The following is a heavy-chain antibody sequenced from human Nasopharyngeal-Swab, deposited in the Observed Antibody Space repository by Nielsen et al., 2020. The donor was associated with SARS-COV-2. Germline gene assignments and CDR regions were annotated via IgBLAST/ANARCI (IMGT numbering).Heavy chain of an antibody. V-gene: IGHV1-2*02. CDR3: ARIRVAAAGTPDY. CDR1: GYTFTGYY. D-gene: IGHD6-13*01. CDR2: INPNSGGT. J-gene: IGHJ4*02. Sequence: ASVKVSCKASGYTFTGYYMHWLRQAPGQGLEWMGWINPNSGGTNYAQKFQGRVTMTRDTSISTAYMELSRLRSDDTAVYYCARIRVAAAGTPDYWGQGTLVTVSS.